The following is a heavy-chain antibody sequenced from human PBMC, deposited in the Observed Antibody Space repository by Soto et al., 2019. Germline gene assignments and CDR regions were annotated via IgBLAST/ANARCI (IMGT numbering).Heavy chain of an antibody. Sequence: PGGSLRLSCAASGFTFNNYAMSWVRQAPGKGLEWVSSISRNSDRTYYTDSVKGRFTISRDNSRGTLYLQMSSLRAEDSAIYFCVKDHPGIRYNWSPVCCAFAVWGQGTMVTVSS. D-gene: IGHD1-20*01. CDR3: VKDHPGIRYNWSPVCCAFAV. J-gene: IGHJ3*01. V-gene: IGHV3-23*01. CDR2: ISRNSDRT. CDR1: GFTFNNYA.